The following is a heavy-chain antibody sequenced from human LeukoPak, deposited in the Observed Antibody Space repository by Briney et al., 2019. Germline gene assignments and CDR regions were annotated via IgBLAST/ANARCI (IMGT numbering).Heavy chain of an antibody. CDR2: ISSNGGST. V-gene: IGHV3-64*01. J-gene: IGHJ4*02. CDR3: AVDYYDSSGHVPYFDY. Sequence: GGSLRLSCAASGFTFSSYAMHWVRQAPGKGLEYVSAISSNGGSTYYANSVKGRFTISRDNSKNTLYLQMGSLRAEDMAVYYCAVDYYDSSGHVPYFDYWGQGTLVTVSS. D-gene: IGHD3-22*01. CDR1: GFTFSSYA.